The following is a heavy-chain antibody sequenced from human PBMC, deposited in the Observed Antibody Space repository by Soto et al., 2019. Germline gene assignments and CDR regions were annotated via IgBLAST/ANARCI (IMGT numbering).Heavy chain of an antibody. Sequence: LGESLKISCMTSGYTFTTYWIGWARQMPGKGLEWMGIIYPGDSDTRYSPSFQGQVTISADKSISTAYLQWSSLKASDTAMYYCARRYYYDSSSFHFDAFDIWGQGTMVTVSS. CDR1: GYTFTTYW. V-gene: IGHV5-51*01. J-gene: IGHJ3*02. CDR3: ARRYYYDSSSFHFDAFDI. D-gene: IGHD3-22*01. CDR2: IYPGDSDT.